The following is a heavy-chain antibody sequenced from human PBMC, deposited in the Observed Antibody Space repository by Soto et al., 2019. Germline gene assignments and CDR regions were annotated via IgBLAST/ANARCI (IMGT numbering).Heavy chain of an antibody. V-gene: IGHV4-34*01. CDR1: GGSFSGYY. CDR3: ARVRHPPRKDLDY. Sequence: QVQLQQWGAGLLKPSETLSLTCAVYGGSFSGYYWSWIRQPPGKGLEWIGEINHSGSTNYNPSLKSRIHISVDTSKTHFSLKLRSVTAADTAVYYCARVRHPPRKDLDYWGQGTLVTVSS. CDR2: INHSGST. J-gene: IGHJ4*02.